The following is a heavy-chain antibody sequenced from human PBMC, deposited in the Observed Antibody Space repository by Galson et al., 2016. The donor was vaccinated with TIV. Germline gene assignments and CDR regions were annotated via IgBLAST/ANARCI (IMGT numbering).Heavy chain of an antibody. D-gene: IGHD6-19*01. J-gene: IGHJ5*02. V-gene: IGHV3-30*01. CDR3: ARGGWGSGWYLGWPDP. Sequence: SLRLSCAASGFTFSTYALHWVRQAPGKGLEWVALISKDGSNKYYADSVKGRFAISRDNSKNTLYLQINSLRADDTAVYYCARGGWGSGWYLGWPDPWGQGTLFTVSS. CDR1: GFTFSTYA. CDR2: ISKDGSNK.